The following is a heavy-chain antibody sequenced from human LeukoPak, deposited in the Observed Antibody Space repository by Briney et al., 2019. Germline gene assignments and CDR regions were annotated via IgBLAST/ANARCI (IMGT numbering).Heavy chain of an antibody. D-gene: IGHD5-24*01. CDR2: ISSSSSYI. CDR1: GFTFRTSG. CDR3: ARVLDGRFDY. Sequence: GGSLRLSCAASGFTFRTSGMHWVRQAPGKGLEWVSSISSSSSYIYYADSVKGRFTISRDNAKNSLYLQMNSLRAEDTAVYYCARVLDGRFDYWGQGTLVAVSS. J-gene: IGHJ4*02. V-gene: IGHV3-21*01.